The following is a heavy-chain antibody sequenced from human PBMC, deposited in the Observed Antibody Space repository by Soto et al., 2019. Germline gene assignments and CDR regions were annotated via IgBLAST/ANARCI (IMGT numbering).Heavy chain of an antibody. Sequence: QVQLQQWGAGLLKPSETLSLTCAVYGGSFSGYYWSWIRQPPGKGLEWSGGINHSGSTNYNPSLKPRVTISVDTSKNQCSRKLSSVPAADTAVYCCARGRRRYFTIFGASGWFDPWGQGTLVTVSS. V-gene: IGHV4-34*01. J-gene: IGHJ5*02. D-gene: IGHD3-3*01. CDR3: ARGRRRYFTIFGASGWFDP. CDR2: INHSGST. CDR1: GGSFSGYY.